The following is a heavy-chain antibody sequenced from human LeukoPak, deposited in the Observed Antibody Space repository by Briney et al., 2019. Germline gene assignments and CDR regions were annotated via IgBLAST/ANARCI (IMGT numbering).Heavy chain of an antibody. CDR1: GYTFTGYA. Sequence: ASVKVSCKASGYTFTGYAMNWVRQAPGQGLEWMGWINTNTGNPTYAQGFTGRFVFSLDTSVSTAYLQISSLKTEDTAVYYCARVGMAVAGTVFDYWGQGTLVTVSS. CDR3: ARVGMAVAGTVFDY. J-gene: IGHJ4*02. D-gene: IGHD6-19*01. CDR2: INTNTGNP. V-gene: IGHV7-4-1*02.